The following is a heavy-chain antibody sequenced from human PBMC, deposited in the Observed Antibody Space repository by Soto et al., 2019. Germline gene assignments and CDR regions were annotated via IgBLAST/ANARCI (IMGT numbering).Heavy chain of an antibody. CDR2: ISYNGDIT. J-gene: IGHJ4*02. D-gene: IGHD5-18*01. Sequence: GGSLRLSCSASGFTFSTYAIHWVRQPPGKGLECVSAISYNGDITYYADSVKGRFTISRDNSKNTLYLQMNSLRAEDTAVYYCAKGYSYGTKGPLDYWGQGTLVTVSS. CDR3: AKGYSYGTKGPLDY. CDR1: GFTFSTYA. V-gene: IGHV3-64*04.